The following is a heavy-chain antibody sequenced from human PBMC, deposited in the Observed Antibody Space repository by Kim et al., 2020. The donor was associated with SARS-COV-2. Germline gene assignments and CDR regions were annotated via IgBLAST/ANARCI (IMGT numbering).Heavy chain of an antibody. CDR1: GFTFSSYS. D-gene: IGHD3-10*01. Sequence: GGSLRLSCAASGFTFSSYSMNWVRQAPGKGLEWVSSISSSSSYIYYADSVKGRFTISRDNAKNSLYLQMNSLRAEDTAVYYCARDFEPPPYYATALIDYWGQGTLVTVSS. V-gene: IGHV3-21*01. J-gene: IGHJ4*02. CDR3: ARDFEPPPYYATALIDY. CDR2: ISSSSSYI.